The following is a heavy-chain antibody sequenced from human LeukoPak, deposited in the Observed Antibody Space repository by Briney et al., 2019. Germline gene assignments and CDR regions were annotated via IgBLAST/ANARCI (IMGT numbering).Heavy chain of an antibody. CDR1: GGSIGYFY. D-gene: IGHD6-6*01. Sequence: SETLSLTCTVSGGSIGYFYWSWIRQPPGKGLEWIGCIYYNGNTNYNPSLKSRASTSIDASKNQLFLELTSVTAADTAVYYCAREALYTSSSYFDYWGQGILVTVSS. V-gene: IGHV4-59*01. CDR2: IYYNGNT. J-gene: IGHJ4*02. CDR3: AREALYTSSSYFDY.